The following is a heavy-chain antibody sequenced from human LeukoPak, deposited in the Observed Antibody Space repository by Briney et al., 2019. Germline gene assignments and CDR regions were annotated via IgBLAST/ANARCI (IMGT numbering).Heavy chain of an antibody. V-gene: IGHV3-23*01. J-gene: IGHJ2*01. CDR2: ISGDHDYT. CDR3: AKEVLDYEIPYWYFDL. D-gene: IGHD4-17*01. Sequence: GGSLRLSCAASGFTFSTYTMSWVRQAPGKGLEWVSAISGDHDYTYYADSVKGRFTISRDNSKNTLYLQMNSLRAEDTAIYHCAKEVLDYEIPYWYFDLWGRGTPVTVSS. CDR1: GFTFSTYT.